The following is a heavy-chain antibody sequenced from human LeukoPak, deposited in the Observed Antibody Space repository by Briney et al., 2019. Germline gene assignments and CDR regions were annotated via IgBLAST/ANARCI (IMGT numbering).Heavy chain of an antibody. V-gene: IGHV4-34*01. CDR1: GVSLNDYY. CDR2: INHSGYT. D-gene: IGHD4-17*01. J-gene: IGHJ4*02. Sequence: PSETLSLTCAVSGVSLNDYYWSWVRQTPGKGLEWIGEINHSGYTNDSPSLKSRVTLSIDTSRKQFSLNLRSVTVADTGIYYCTRMTTGHDYWGQGTLVTVSS. CDR3: TRMTTGHDY.